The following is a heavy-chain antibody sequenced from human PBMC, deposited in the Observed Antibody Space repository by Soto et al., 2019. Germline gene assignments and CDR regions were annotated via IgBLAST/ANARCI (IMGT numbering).Heavy chain of an antibody. Sequence: ASVKVSCKAYGYTFSSYAMHWARQAPGQRLEWMGWIISGNDNTKYSQKFQDRVTITRDTSASTAYMELSSLTFEDTAVYYCARDEGVASGNWGQGTLVTVSS. CDR2: IISGNDNT. V-gene: IGHV1-3*04. D-gene: IGHD6-19*01. CDR3: ARDEGVASGN. J-gene: IGHJ4*02. CDR1: GYTFSSYA.